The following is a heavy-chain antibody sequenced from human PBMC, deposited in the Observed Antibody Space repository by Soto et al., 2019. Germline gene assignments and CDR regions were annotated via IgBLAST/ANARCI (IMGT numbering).Heavy chain of an antibody. CDR3: AIVLGCGFGRPSPPCY. Sequence: QVQLVQSGAEVKKPGASVKVSCKAPGYTFTGYYMHWVRQAPGQGLEGMGWINPNSGGTNYAQKFQGRGTMTRDTAISTAYWELGRLRSDDTAVYYCAIVLGCGFGRPSPPCYWGQGTLVTVSS. CDR2: INPNSGGT. D-gene: IGHD3-10*01. J-gene: IGHJ4*02. V-gene: IGHV1-2*02. CDR1: GYTFTGYY.